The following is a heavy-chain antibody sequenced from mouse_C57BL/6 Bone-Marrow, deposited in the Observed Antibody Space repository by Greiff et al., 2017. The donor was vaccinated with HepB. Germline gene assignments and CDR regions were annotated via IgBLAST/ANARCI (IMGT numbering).Heavy chain of an antibody. CDR1: GYTFTSYW. J-gene: IGHJ3*01. D-gene: IGHD1-1*01. Sequence: QVQLQQPGAELVKPGASVKLSCKASGYTFTSYWMHWVKQRPGQGLEWIGMIHPNSGSTNYNEKFKSKATLTVDKSSSTAYMQLSSLTSEDTAFYYCASSYYYGSSYWFAYWGQGTLVTVSA. V-gene: IGHV1-64*01. CDR2: IHPNSGST. CDR3: ASSYYYGSSYWFAY.